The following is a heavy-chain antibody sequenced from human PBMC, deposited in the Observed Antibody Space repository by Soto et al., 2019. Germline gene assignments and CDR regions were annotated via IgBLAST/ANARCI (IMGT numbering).Heavy chain of an antibody. V-gene: IGHV3-23*01. J-gene: IGHJ4*02. CDR2: ISGSGQTT. CDR3: AKSRGDSWTTDWVDS. D-gene: IGHD3-9*01. Sequence: VQLLESGGGSVQPGGSLMLSCAASGFTFSSYSLSWLRQAPGKGLEWVSVISGSGQTTHYTDSVKGRITISRDNFMNSLYLQVNSLREEDTARYFSAKSRGDSWTTDWVDSWGQGALVTAS. CDR1: GFTFSSYS.